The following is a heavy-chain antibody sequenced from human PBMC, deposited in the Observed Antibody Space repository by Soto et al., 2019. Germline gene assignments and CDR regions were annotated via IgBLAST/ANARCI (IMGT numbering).Heavy chain of an antibody. J-gene: IGHJ5*02. CDR2: ISSNSAYI. D-gene: IGHD6-13*01. Sequence: GGSLRLSCAASGFTFRSFTMNWVRQAPGKGLEWVSTISSNSAYIYYTDALRGRFTISRDNAKNSLRLQMNSLRAEDTAVYYCTRDASRDSSARGWFDPWGPGTLVTVSS. CDR3: TRDASRDSSARGWFDP. V-gene: IGHV3-21*01. CDR1: GFTFRSFT.